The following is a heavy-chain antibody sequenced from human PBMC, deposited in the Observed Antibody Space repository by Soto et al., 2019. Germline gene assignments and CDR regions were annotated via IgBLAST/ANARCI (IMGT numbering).Heavy chain of an antibody. CDR3: ARGGRGCSGGSCYSPAYYYYGMDV. J-gene: IGHJ6*02. Sequence: QVQLQESGPGLVKPSQTLSLTCTVSGGSISSGGYYWSWIRQHPGKGLEWIGYIYYSGSTYYNPSLKSRVTISVDTSKNQFSLKLSSVTAADTAVYYCARGGRGCSGGSCYSPAYYYYGMDVWGQGTTVTVSS. D-gene: IGHD2-15*01. V-gene: IGHV4-31*03. CDR1: GGSISSGGYY. CDR2: IYYSGST.